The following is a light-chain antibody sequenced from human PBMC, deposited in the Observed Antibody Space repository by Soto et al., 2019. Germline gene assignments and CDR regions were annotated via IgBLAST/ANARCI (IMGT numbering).Light chain of an antibody. CDR3: QQYYSSPRT. Sequence: DIVMTQSPDSLAVSLGETATINCKSSQSVLFSSNNKNYLAWYQQKPGQSPKLLIYWASTRKPGVPDRFSGSGSGTDFTLSISSLQAEDVAVYYCQQYYSSPRTFGGGTKVEIK. CDR1: QSVLFSSNNKNY. V-gene: IGKV4-1*01. CDR2: WAS. J-gene: IGKJ4*01.